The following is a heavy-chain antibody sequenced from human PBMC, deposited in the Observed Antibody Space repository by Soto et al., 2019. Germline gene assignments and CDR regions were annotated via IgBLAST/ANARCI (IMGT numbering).Heavy chain of an antibody. V-gene: IGHV3-66*01. CDR2: IYSGGST. J-gene: IGHJ4*02. D-gene: IGHD4-17*01. Sequence: GGSLRLSCAASGFTVSSNYMSWVRQAPGKGLEWVSVIYSGGSTYYADSVKGRFTISRDNSKNTLYLQMNSLRAEDTAVYYCARDSPSYGAPPSPPGTPKKYFDYGGQGTRVTVSS. CDR1: GFTVSSNY. CDR3: ARDSPSYGAPPSPPGTPKKYFDY.